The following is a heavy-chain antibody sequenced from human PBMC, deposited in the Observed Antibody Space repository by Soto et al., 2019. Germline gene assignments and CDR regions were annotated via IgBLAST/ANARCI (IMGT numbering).Heavy chain of an antibody. CDR1: GGSISSSNW. V-gene: IGHV4-4*02. CDR3: ARDYMVRGVMRWFDP. CDR2: IYHSGST. D-gene: IGHD3-10*01. J-gene: IGHJ5*02. Sequence: QVQLQESGPGLVKPSGTLSLTCAVSGGSISSSNWWSWVRQPPGKGLEWIGEIYHSGSTNYNPSLNSRATISVDKSKDQFSLKLSSVTAADTAVYYCARDYMVRGVMRWFDPWGQGTLVTVSS.